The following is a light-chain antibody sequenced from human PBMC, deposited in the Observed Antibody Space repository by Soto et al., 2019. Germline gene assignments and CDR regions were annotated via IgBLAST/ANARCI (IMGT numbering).Light chain of an antibody. Sequence: QAVVTQPPSASGTPGQRVTISCSGSSSNIGRNTVNWYQQVPGTAPKLLIYDNNQRPSGVPDRFSGSESGTSASLAISGLQSEDEADYYCAAWDDSLSGWVFGGGTKVTVL. CDR3: AAWDDSLSGWV. CDR2: DNN. J-gene: IGLJ3*02. CDR1: SSNIGRNT. V-gene: IGLV1-44*01.